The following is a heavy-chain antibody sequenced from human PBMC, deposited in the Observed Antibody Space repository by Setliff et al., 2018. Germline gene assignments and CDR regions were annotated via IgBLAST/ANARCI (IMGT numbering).Heavy chain of an antibody. CDR2: MNPNSGNI. CDR1: GYTFTSYD. J-gene: IGHJ4*02. D-gene: IGHD3-22*01. Sequence: ASVKVSCKASGYTFTSYDINWVRQATGQGLEWMGWMNPNSGNIGYAQKFHGRVTMTRNTSISTAYMELNSLRSEDTAVYFCARAPAYVGNLMVVVTTEGYYFDSWGQGTLVTVSS. V-gene: IGHV1-8*01. CDR3: ARAPAYVGNLMVVVTTEGYYFDS.